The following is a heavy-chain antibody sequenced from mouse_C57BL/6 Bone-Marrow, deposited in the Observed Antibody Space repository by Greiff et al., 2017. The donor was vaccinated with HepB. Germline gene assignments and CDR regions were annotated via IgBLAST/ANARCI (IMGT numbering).Heavy chain of an antibody. CDR1: GYTFTSYW. D-gene: IGHD1-1*01. CDR3: ARSYSSYVPYYAMDY. CDR2: IHPNSGST. Sequence: QVQLKQPGAELVKPGASVKLSCKASGYTFTSYWMHWVKQRPGQGLEWIGMIHPNSGSTNYNEKFKSKATLTVDKSSSTAYMQLSSLTSEDSAVYYCARSYSSYVPYYAMDYWGQGTSVTVSS. J-gene: IGHJ4*01. V-gene: IGHV1-64*01.